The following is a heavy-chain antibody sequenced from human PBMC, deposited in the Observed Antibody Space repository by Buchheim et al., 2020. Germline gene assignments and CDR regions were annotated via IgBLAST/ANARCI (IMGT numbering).Heavy chain of an antibody. J-gene: IGHJ5*02. V-gene: IGHV3-7*01. CDR2: IKQDGSEN. D-gene: IGHD2-8*01. CDR1: GFTFSNYW. Sequence: EVQLVESGGGLVQPGGSLRLSCAASGFTFSNYWMSWVRQAPGKGPEWVANIKQDGSENNYVDSVKGRFTISRDNAKNSLYLQMNSLRADETAVFYCARGGMYGPWGQGTL. CDR3: ARGGMYGP.